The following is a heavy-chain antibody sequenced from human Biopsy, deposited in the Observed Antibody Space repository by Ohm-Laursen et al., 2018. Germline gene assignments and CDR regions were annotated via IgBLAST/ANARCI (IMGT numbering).Heavy chain of an antibody. V-gene: IGHV4-59*08. CDR2: VYYSGST. D-gene: IGHD3-22*01. Sequence: SGTLSLTCTVSGGSISSYYWTWIRQPPGKGLEWIGDVYYSGSTNRNPSLKSRVTILVDTSKNQFSLKLNSVTAADTAVYYCGRREVVITHDAFDTWGQGTMVTVSS. CDR3: GRREVVITHDAFDT. J-gene: IGHJ3*02. CDR1: GGSISSYY.